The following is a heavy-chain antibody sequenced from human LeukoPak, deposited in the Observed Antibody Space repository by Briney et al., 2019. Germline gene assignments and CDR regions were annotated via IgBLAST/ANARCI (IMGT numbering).Heavy chain of an antibody. CDR2: IYYSGST. D-gene: IGHD2-2*01. J-gene: IGHJ5*02. CDR1: GGSISSNY. V-gene: IGHV4-59*08. Sequence: SETLSLTCNVSGGSISSNYWSWIRQPPGKGLEWIGYIYYSGSTNYNPSLKSRVTISVDTSKNQFSLKLSSVTAADTAVYYCASSYCSSTSCYEYWFDPWGQGTLVTVSS. CDR3: ASSYCSSTSCYEYWFDP.